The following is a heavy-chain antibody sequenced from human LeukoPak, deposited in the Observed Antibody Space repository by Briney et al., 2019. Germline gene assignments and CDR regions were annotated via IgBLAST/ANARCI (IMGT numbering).Heavy chain of an antibody. CDR1: GFTFSSYA. CDR3: AKDLHSYGFPSYFDY. CDR2: ISGSGGST. D-gene: IGHD5-18*01. Sequence: PGGSLRLSCAASGFTFSSYAMSWVRQAPGKGLEWVSAISGSGGSTYYADSVKGRFTISRDNSKNTLYLQMNSLRAEDTAVYYCAKDLHSYGFPSYFDYWGQGTLVTVSS. J-gene: IGHJ4*02. V-gene: IGHV3-23*01.